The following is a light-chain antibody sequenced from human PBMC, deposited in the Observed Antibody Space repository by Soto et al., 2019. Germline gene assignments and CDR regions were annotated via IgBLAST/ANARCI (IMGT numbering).Light chain of an antibody. J-gene: IGLJ2*01. V-gene: IGLV1-47*01. CDR2: RNN. CDR1: SSNIGSNY. CDR3: AAWEDRRSGVV. Sequence: QLVLTQPPSASGTPGQRVTISCSGSSSNIGSNYVFWYQHLPGTAPKLLIYRNNQRPSGVPDRFSGSKSGTSASLAISVLRSEDETDYYCAAWEDRRSGVVFGGGTQLTVL.